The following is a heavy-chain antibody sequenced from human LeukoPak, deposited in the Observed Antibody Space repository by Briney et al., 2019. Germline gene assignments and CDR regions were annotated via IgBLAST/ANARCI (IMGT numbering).Heavy chain of an antibody. Sequence: GGSLRLSCAASGFTFSRNWMSWVRQAPGKGLEWVASIKQDGSEKNYVDSVKGRFTISRDNAKNSLSLQMTSLRAEDTAVYYCARVHLYDNSDTSGYRYFDSWGREPWSPSPQ. CDR2: IKQDGSEK. J-gene: IGHJ4*02. CDR3: ARVHLYDNSDTSGYRYFDS. CDR1: GFTFSRNW. V-gene: IGHV3-7*01. D-gene: IGHD3-22*01.